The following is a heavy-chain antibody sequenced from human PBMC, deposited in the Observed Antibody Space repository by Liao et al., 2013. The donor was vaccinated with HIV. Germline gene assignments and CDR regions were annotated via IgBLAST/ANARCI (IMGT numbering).Heavy chain of an antibody. CDR1: YGSFNDYY. CDR2: IHSSGTT. D-gene: IGHD6-13*01. CDR3: ARDRGSSWPFDS. J-gene: IGHJ4*02. V-gene: IGHV4-59*10. Sequence: QVRLDQWGAGMLKPSETLSLRCAVYYGSFNDYYWTWIRQPAGKGLEWIGRIHSSGTTNYNPSLKGRVSMSIDTSKNQFSLNLSSVTAADTAVYFCARDRGSSWPFDSWGQGTLVTVSS.